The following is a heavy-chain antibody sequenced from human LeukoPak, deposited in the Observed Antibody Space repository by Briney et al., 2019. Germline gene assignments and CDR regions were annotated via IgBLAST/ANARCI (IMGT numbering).Heavy chain of an antibody. CDR2: IYSGGST. Sequence: GGSLRLSCAASGFTVSSNYMSWVRQAPGKGLEWVSVIYSGGSTYYADSVKGRFTISRDNSKNTLYLQMNSLRVEDTAVYYCARGLYGDYVLDYWGQGTLVTVSS. V-gene: IGHV3-53*01. CDR3: ARGLYGDYVLDY. D-gene: IGHD4-17*01. CDR1: GFTVSSNY. J-gene: IGHJ4*02.